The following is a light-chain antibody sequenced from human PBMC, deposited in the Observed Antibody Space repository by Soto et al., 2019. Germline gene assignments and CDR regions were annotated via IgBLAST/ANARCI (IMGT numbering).Light chain of an antibody. CDR1: QSVSSNY. Sequence: EMVLTQSPGTLSLSPGERATLSCRASQSVSSNYLAWYHQKPGQAPRLLIDGTSFRATGIPDRFSGSGSGPHFCLTISCLEPEEFAVYYCQQYGSSPGSTFGGGTKVEIK. J-gene: IGKJ4*01. CDR2: GTS. V-gene: IGKV3-20*01. CDR3: QQYGSSPGST.